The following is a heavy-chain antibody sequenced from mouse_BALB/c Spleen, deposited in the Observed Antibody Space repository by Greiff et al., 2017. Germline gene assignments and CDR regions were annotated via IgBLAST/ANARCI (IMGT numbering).Heavy chain of an antibody. CDR3: AKRGYGNYGAMDY. J-gene: IGHJ4*01. CDR1: GFSLTSYG. D-gene: IGHD2-10*02. Sequence: VQLHQSGPSLVQPSQSLSITCTVSGFSLTSYGVHWVRQSPGKGLEWLGVIWRGGSTDYNAAFMSRLSITKDNSKSQVFFKMNSLQADDTAIYYCAKRGYGNYGAMDYWGQGTSVTVSS. CDR2: IWRGGST. V-gene: IGHV2-5-1*01.